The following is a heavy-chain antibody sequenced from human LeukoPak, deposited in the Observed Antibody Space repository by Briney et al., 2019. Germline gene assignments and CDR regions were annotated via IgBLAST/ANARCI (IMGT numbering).Heavy chain of an antibody. CDR1: GDSISRTNFY. V-gene: IGHV3-11*05. CDR2: ISPSSSST. Sequence: LSLTCTVSGDSISRTNFYWGWIRQAPGKGLEWVSYISPSSSSTTYADSVKGRFTISRDNAKNSLYLQMNSLRAEDTAVYYCARVGTIVAAGSPDYWGQGTLVTVSS. CDR3: ARVGTIVAAGSPDY. D-gene: IGHD6-13*01. J-gene: IGHJ4*02.